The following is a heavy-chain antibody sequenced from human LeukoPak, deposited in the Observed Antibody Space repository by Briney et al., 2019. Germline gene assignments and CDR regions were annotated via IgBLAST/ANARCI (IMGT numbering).Heavy chain of an antibody. V-gene: IGHV3-23*01. J-gene: IGHJ5*02. D-gene: IGHD6-13*01. Sequence: GGSLRLSCAASGFTFSSCDMIWVRQAPGKGLEWVSIISASGATTFYADSVRGRFTISRDNSENTLYLELNSLRDEDTAMYHCAKKGTSWSPRFDPWGQGILVTVSS. CDR1: GFTFSSCD. CDR2: ISASGATT. CDR3: AKKGTSWSPRFDP.